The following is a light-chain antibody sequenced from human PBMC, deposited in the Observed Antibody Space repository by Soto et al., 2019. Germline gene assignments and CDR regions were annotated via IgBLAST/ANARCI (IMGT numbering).Light chain of an antibody. J-gene: IGKJ1*01. CDR1: QSVRSSY. CDR3: QQYGSSPWT. CDR2: GAS. Sequence: EIVLTQSPGTLSLSPGDRATLSCRASQSVRSSYLAWYQQIPGQAPRLLIYGASSRATGIPDRFSGSGSGTDFTLTISRLEPADFAVYYCQQYGSSPWTFGQGTKVEVK. V-gene: IGKV3-20*01.